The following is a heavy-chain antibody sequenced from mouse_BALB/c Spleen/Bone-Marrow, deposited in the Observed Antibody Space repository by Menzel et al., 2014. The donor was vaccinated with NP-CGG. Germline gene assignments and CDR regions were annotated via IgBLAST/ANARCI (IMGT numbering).Heavy chain of an antibody. CDR1: GYSITSGYT. CDR3: ARGGLDFDY. CDR2: IHYSGGA. J-gene: IGHJ2*01. D-gene: IGHD3-3*01. Sequence: EVKLQESGPDLVRPSQSLSLTCTVTGYSITSGYTWHWIRQFPGNKLEWMGDIHYSGGANYNPSLKSRISITRDTSKNPFFLHLNSLTPEDTATYYCARGGLDFDYWGQGATLTVSS. V-gene: IGHV3-1*02.